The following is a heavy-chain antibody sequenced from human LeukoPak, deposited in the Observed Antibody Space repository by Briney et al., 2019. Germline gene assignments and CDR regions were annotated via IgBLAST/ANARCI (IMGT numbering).Heavy chain of an antibody. CDR1: GGSSSGYY. V-gene: IGHV4-34*01. Sequence: SETLSLTCVVYGGSSSGYYWSWIRQPPGKGLEWIGEINHSGSTNQNPSLKSRVTISIDTSKNQFSLKLSSVTAADTAVYYCAREVVLIAAPHNWFDPWGQGTLVTVSS. D-gene: IGHD6-6*01. J-gene: IGHJ5*02. CDR3: AREVVLIAAPHNWFDP. CDR2: INHSGST.